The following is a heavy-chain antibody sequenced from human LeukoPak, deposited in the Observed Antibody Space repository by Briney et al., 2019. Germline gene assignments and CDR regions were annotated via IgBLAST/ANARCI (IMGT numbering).Heavy chain of an antibody. V-gene: IGHV1-2*02. CDR2: INPNTGVT. CDR3: ARTGAYYSGMYYFDF. CDR1: EYSFTAYY. Sequence: ASVKVSCKASEYSFTAYYIHWVRQAPGQGLEWMGWINPNTGVTNYAQKFQGRVTMTRDTSISTAYMELSRLRSDETAIYYCARTGAYYSGMYYFDFWGQGTLVTVTS. J-gene: IGHJ4*02. D-gene: IGHD3-10*01.